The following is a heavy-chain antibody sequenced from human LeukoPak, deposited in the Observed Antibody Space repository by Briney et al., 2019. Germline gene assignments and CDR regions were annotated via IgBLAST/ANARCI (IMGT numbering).Heavy chain of an antibody. J-gene: IGHJ6*02. V-gene: IGHV1-2*02. CDR1: GYTFIDYY. D-gene: IGHD6-6*01. CDR2: INPSTGDT. Sequence: ASVKVSCKTSGYTFIDYYMHWVRHAPGQGLEWMAWINPSTGDTNYAQKFQSRVTMTRDTSIRTVYMELSSLRSDDTAVYYCARDPSISSSPLRPTYYSYYGMDVWGQGTTVTVSS. CDR3: ARDPSISSSPLRPTYYSYYGMDV.